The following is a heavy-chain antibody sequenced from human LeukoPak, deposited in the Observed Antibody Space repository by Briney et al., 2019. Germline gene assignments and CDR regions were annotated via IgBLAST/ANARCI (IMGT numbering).Heavy chain of an antibody. V-gene: IGHV3-21*01. Sequence: PGGSLRLSCAASGFTFSYYTMNWVRQAPGKGLEWVSSITSSSSYIYYADSVKGRFTISRDNAKNSLYLQMNSLRVEDTAVYYCARHVVAVGFDYWGQGTLVTVSS. D-gene: IGHD3-22*01. CDR1: GFTFSYYT. J-gene: IGHJ4*02. CDR3: ARHVVAVGFDY. CDR2: ITSSSSYI.